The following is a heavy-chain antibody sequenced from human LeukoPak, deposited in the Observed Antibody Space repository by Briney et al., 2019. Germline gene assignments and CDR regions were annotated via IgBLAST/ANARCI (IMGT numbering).Heavy chain of an antibody. CDR3: ARDLDGDPVVDY. Sequence: GGSLRLSCAASRFTFSSYWMSWVRQAPGKGLEWVANIKQDGSEKYYVDSVKGRFTISRDNAKKSLFLQMNSLRAEDTAVYYCARDLDGDPVVDYWGQGTLVTVSS. V-gene: IGHV3-7*01. J-gene: IGHJ4*02. CDR2: IKQDGSEK. D-gene: IGHD4-17*01. CDR1: RFTFSSYW.